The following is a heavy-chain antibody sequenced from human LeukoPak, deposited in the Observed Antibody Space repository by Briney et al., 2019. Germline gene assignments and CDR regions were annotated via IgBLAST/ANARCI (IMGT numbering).Heavy chain of an antibody. CDR1: GFTFSSYW. CDR3: ASLELELSLRIDY. D-gene: IGHD1-7*01. J-gene: IGHJ4*02. V-gene: IGHV4-4*07. CDR2: IYTSGST. Sequence: GSLRLSCAASGFTFSSYWMSWVRQAPGKGLEWIGRIYTSGSTNYNPSLKSRVTMSVDTSKNQFSLKLSSVTAADTAVYYCASLELELSLRIDYWGQGTLVTVSS.